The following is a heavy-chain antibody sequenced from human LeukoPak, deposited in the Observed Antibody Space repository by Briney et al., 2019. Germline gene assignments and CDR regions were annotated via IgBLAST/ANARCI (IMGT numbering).Heavy chain of an antibody. Sequence: GGSLRLSCAASGFTFSSYGMHWVRQAPGKGLEWVAFIRYDGSNKYYADSVKGRFTISRDNSKNTLYLQMNSLRAEDTAVYYCVKDLEFRAVAGTGGDYWGQGTLVTVSS. CDR1: GFTFSSYG. CDR3: VKDLEFRAVAGTGGDY. D-gene: IGHD6-19*01. J-gene: IGHJ4*02. V-gene: IGHV3-30*02. CDR2: IRYDGSNK.